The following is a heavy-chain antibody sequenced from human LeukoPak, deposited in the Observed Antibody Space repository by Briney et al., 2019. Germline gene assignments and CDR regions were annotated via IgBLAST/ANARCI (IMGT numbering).Heavy chain of an antibody. J-gene: IGHJ4*02. CDR1: GYTFTSYA. CDR3: ARSSARLFDY. Sequence: ASVKVSCKASGYTFTSYAMHWVRQAPGQRLEWMGWINAGNGSTKYSQKFQGRVTITRDTSASTAYMELSSLRSEDTAVYYCARSSARLFDYWGQGTLVTVSS. CDR2: INAGNGST. V-gene: IGHV1-3*01.